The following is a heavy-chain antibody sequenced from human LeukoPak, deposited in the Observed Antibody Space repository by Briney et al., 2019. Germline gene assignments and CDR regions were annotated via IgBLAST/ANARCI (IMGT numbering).Heavy chain of an antibody. Sequence: GGSLRLSCAASGFIFSSYWMNGVGQAPGKGLEWVANIKEDGSAKYYVDSVKGRFTISRDNAKNSLYLQMNSLRAEDTAVYYCVMDMDVWGQGTTVTVSS. CDR3: VMDMDV. J-gene: IGHJ6*02. CDR1: GFIFSSYW. CDR2: IKEDGSAK. V-gene: IGHV3-7*05.